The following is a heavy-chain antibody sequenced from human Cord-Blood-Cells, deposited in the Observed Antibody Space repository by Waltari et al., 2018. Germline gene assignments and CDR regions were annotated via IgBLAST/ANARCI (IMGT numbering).Heavy chain of an antibody. V-gene: IGHV3-23*01. Sequence: EVQLLESGGGLVQPGGSLRLSCAASGFTFSSYAMSWVRQAPGKGREWVSAIRVGGGSTYDADSVKGRFTISRDNSKNTLYLQMNSLRAEDTAVYYCAKVKRQLVHYWGQGTLVTVSS. CDR2: IRVGGGST. D-gene: IGHD6-6*01. CDR1: GFTFSSYA. CDR3: AKVKRQLVHY. J-gene: IGHJ4*02.